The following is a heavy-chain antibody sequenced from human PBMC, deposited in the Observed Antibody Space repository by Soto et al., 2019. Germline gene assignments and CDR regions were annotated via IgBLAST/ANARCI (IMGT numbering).Heavy chain of an antibody. CDR2: FDPEDGET. D-gene: IGHD1-26*01. Sequence: AASVKLSCKVSGYTLTELSMHWVRQAPGKGLEWMGGFDPEDGETIYAQKFQGRVTMTEDTSTDTAYMELSSLRSEDTAVYYCATPRGWELHPCAFDIWGQGTMVTVSS. V-gene: IGHV1-24*01. J-gene: IGHJ3*02. CDR3: ATPRGWELHPCAFDI. CDR1: GYTLTELS.